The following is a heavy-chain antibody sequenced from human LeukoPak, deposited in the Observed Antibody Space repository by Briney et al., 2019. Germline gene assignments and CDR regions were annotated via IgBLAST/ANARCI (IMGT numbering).Heavy chain of an antibody. CDR1: GFTFSNYW. CDR3: ARAYYYDTSATPDY. J-gene: IGHJ4*02. D-gene: IGHD3-22*01. V-gene: IGHV3-74*01. Sequence: GGSLRLSCAASGFTFSNYWMHWVRQAPRKGLVWVSRINTDGSRITYADSVKGRFTISRDNAMNTVYLQMNSLRAEDTAVYYCARAYYYDTSATPDYWGQGTLVTVSP. CDR2: INTDGSRI.